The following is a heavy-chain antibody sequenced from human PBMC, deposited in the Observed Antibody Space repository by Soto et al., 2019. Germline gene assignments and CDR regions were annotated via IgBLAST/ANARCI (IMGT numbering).Heavy chain of an antibody. J-gene: IGHJ4*02. V-gene: IGHV3-74*01. D-gene: IGHD6-13*01. CDR3: ARGPFYGSS. CDR1: GFTFSSYA. Sequence: PGGSLSLSCAASGFTFSSYAMSWVRQAPGKGLVWVSGINGSGSTTNYADSVKGRFTISRDNAKNTLYLQMNSLRAEDTAVYYCARGPFYGSSWGQGTLVTVSS. CDR2: INGSGSTT.